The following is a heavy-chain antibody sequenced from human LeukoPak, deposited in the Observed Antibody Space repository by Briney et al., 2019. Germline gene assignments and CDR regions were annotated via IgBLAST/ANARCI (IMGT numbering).Heavy chain of an antibody. CDR3: ASRGYCSGGSCYPGYFDY. J-gene: IGHJ4*02. Sequence: GGSLRLSCAASGFTLSSYAMHWGGQAPGKGLEYVSAISGNGGSTYYANSVKGRFTISRDNSKNTLYLQMNSLRAEDTAVYYCASRGYCSGGSCYPGYFDYWGQGTLVTVSS. CDR1: GFTLSSYA. CDR2: ISGNGGST. V-gene: IGHV3-64*01. D-gene: IGHD2-15*01.